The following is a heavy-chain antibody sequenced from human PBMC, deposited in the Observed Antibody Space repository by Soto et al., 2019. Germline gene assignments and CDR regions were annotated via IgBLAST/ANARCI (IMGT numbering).Heavy chain of an antibody. CDR1: GYTFTSYG. V-gene: IGHV1-18*01. Sequence: ASVKVSCKASGYTFTSYGISWVRQAPGQGLEWMGWISAYNGNTNYAQKLQGRVTMTTDTSTSTAYMELRSLRSDDTAVYYCARDTISGSAAIPYYYYYYMDVWGKGTTVTVSS. D-gene: IGHD2-21*02. CDR3: ARDTISGSAAIPYYYYYYMDV. J-gene: IGHJ6*03. CDR2: ISAYNGNT.